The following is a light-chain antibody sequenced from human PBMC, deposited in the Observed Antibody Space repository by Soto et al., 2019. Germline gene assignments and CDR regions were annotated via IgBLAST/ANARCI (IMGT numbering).Light chain of an antibody. J-gene: IGKJ5*01. V-gene: IGKV1-12*01. Sequence: DIQMTQSPSSVSASVGDRATITCRASQDISSWLAWYQQKPGKAPKIMIYAASSLQGGVPSRFSGSGSGTEFTLTISSLQPEDFATYYCQQASSFPPTFGQRTRLEI. CDR3: QQASSFPPT. CDR1: QDISSW. CDR2: AAS.